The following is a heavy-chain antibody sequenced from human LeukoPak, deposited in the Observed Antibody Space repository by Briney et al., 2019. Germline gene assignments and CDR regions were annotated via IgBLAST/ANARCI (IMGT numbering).Heavy chain of an antibody. CDR3: ARIMITVTTSDY. D-gene: IGHD4-17*01. CDR2: ISSSGTTI. CDR1: GFTFSSYE. V-gene: IGHV3-48*03. J-gene: IGHJ4*02. Sequence: GGSLRLSCAASGFTFSSYEMNWVRQAPGKGLEWLSYISSSGTTIKYADSVKGRFTISRDNAKNSLYLDVNSLRAEDTAVYYCARIMITVTTSDYWGQGTLVTVSS.